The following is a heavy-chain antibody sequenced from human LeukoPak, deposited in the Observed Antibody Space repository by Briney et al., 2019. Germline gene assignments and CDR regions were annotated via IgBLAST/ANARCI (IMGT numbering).Heavy chain of an antibody. V-gene: IGHV3-48*03. CDR3: ARDKHGVRDSGGYYPL. Sequence: GGSLRLSCAASGFTFSSYEMNWVRQAPGKGLEWVSYISSSGSTIYYADSVKGRFTISRDNAKNSLYLQMNSLRAEDTAVYYCARDKHGVRDSGGYYPLWGQGTLVTVSS. CDR1: GFTFSSYE. D-gene: IGHD3-22*01. J-gene: IGHJ4*02. CDR2: ISSSGSTI.